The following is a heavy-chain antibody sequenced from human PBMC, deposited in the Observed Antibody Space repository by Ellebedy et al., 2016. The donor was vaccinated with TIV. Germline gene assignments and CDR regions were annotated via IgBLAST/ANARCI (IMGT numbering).Heavy chain of an antibody. Sequence: MPGGSLRLSCTVSDGSISSYYWSWIRQPPGKGLEWLGYIYYSGSTHYNPSLKSRVTISVDTSKNPFSLKLSSVTAADTAVYYCARDYAGGSGSASPPYYYYGMDVWGQGTTVTVSS. J-gene: IGHJ6*02. D-gene: IGHD3-10*01. CDR3: ARDYAGGSGSASPPYYYYGMDV. CDR2: IYYSGST. CDR1: DGSISSYY. V-gene: IGHV4-59*01.